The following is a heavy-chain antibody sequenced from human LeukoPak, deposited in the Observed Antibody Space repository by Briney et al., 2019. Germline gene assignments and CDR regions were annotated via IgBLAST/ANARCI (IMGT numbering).Heavy chain of an antibody. CDR1: GFTFSIYG. CDR2: ISSSGTTI. Sequence: GGSLRLSCGASGFTFSIYGLTWVRQAPGKGLEWISYISSSGTTIHYADSVMGRFTISRDNARNSLYLQMNSLRAQDTAVYYCARDITEIVVVPAAIDYWGQGTLVTVSS. V-gene: IGHV3-48*01. D-gene: IGHD2-2*01. J-gene: IGHJ4*02. CDR3: ARDITEIVVVPAAIDY.